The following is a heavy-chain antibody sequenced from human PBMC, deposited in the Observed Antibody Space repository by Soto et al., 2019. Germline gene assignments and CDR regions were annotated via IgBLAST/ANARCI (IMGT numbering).Heavy chain of an antibody. Sequence: GGSLRLSCAASGFTFSDYYVSWIRQAPGKGLEWLAYISVSSTYTNYADSVKGRFTISRDNAKKSVYLQMNSLRAEDTAVYYCARDLEAGAHLYYFDYWGQGTLVTVSS. CDR1: GFTFSDYY. D-gene: IGHD1-26*01. CDR3: ARDLEAGAHLYYFDY. CDR2: ISVSSTYT. J-gene: IGHJ4*02. V-gene: IGHV3-11*06.